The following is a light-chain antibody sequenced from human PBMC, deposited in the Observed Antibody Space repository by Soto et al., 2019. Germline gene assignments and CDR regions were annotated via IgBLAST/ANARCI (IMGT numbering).Light chain of an antibody. V-gene: IGLV2-14*01. CDR3: SSYTSISSPLYV. CDR2: DVS. CDR1: SSDVGGYNY. Sequence: QSALTQPASVSGSPGQSITISCTGTSSDVGGYNYVSWYQQYPGKAPKLMIYDVSYRPSGVSNRFSGSKSGSTASLTISGLQAEDEADYYCSSYTSISSPLYVFGTGTKVTVL. J-gene: IGLJ1*01.